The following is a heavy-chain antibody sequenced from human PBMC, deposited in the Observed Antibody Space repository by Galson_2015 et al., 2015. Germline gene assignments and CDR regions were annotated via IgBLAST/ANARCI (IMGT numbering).Heavy chain of an antibody. J-gene: IGHJ6*03. V-gene: IGHV1-2*04. CDR1: GCTFTGHY. Sequence: SVKVSCKAFGCTFTGHYMHWVRQTPGQGLEWMGWISPNTGDTHYAQKFHAWVTLTRDTSISTVYLALSRLKSDDTATYFCARAGSGYCVGVSLPDYMDVWGKGTTVTVSS. CDR2: ISPNTGDT. D-gene: IGHD2-21*01. CDR3: ARAGSGYCVGVSLPDYMDV.